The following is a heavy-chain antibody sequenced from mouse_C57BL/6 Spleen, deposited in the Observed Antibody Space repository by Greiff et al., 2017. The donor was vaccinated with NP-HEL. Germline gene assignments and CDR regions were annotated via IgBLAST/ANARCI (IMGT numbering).Heavy chain of an antibody. D-gene: IGHD2-1*01. Sequence: QVQLQQPGAELVKPGASVKLSCKASGYTFTSYWMHWVKQRPGQGLEWIGLIHPNSGSTNYNEKFKSKATLTVDKSSSTAYMQLSSLTSEDAAVYYCARWGGNYNYWGQGTTLTVSS. CDR2: IHPNSGST. J-gene: IGHJ2*01. V-gene: IGHV1-64*01. CDR3: ARWGGNYNY. CDR1: GYTFTSYW.